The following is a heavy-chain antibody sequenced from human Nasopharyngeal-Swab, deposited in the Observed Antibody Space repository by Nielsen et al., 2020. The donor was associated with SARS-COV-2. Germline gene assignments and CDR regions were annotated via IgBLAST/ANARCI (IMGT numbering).Heavy chain of an antibody. D-gene: IGHD3-3*01. CDR1: GFTFSSYA. CDR2: ISYDGSNK. V-gene: IGHV3-30-3*01. J-gene: IGHJ4*02. Sequence: GGSLRLSCAASGFTFSSYAMHWVRQAPGKGLEWVAVISYDGSNKYYADSVKGRFTISRDNSKNTLYLQMNSLRAEDTAVYYCARVGLRFLEWLYNYYFDYWGQGTPVTVSS. CDR3: ARVGLRFLEWLYNYYFDY.